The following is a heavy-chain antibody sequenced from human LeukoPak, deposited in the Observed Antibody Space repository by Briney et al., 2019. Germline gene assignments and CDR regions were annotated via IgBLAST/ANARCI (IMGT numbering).Heavy chain of an antibody. CDR1: GFTFSSYE. CDR3: ARVFDDSSGYYLYYFDY. V-gene: IGHV3-48*03. Sequence: GGSLRLSCAASGFTFSSYEMNWVRQAPGKGLEWVSYISSSGSTIYYADSVKGRFTISRDNAKNSLYLQMNSLRAEDTAVYYCARVFDDSSGYYLYYFDYWGQGTLVTVSS. J-gene: IGHJ4*02. D-gene: IGHD3-22*01. CDR2: ISSSGSTI.